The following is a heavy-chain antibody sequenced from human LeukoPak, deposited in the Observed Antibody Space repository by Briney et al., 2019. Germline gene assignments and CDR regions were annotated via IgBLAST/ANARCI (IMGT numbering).Heavy chain of an antibody. J-gene: IGHJ4*02. CDR3: ATGRAYSSVDY. V-gene: IGHV4-59*01. CDR2: IYYTGSA. CDR1: GGSISSYY. D-gene: IGHD6-19*01. Sequence: SETLSLTCTVSGGSISSYYWSWIRQPPGKGLEWIGCIYYTGSANYNPSLKSRVTISVDTSKNQFSLKLSSVTAADTAVYYCATGRAYSSVDYWGQGTLVTVSS.